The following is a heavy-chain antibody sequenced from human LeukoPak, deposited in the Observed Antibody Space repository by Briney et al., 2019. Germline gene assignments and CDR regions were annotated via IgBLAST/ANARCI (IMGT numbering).Heavy chain of an antibody. J-gene: IGHJ6*02. V-gene: IGHV4-34*01. CDR3: ARGGYYESSGSSPSYGMDV. CDR2: INHSGST. D-gene: IGHD3-22*01. CDR1: GVSFSGYY. Sequence: SETLSLTCAVYGVSFSGYYWSWIRQPPGKGLEWIGEINHSGSTNYNPSLKSRVTISVDTSKNRFSLKLSSVTAADTAVYYCARGGYYESSGSSPSYGMDVWGQGTTVTVSS.